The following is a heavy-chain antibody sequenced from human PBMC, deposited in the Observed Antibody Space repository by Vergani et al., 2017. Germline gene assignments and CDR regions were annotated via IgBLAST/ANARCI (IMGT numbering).Heavy chain of an antibody. CDR2: IKSKTDGGTT. Sequence: EVQLVESGGGLVKPGGSLRLSCAASGFTFSNAWMSWVRQAQGKGLEWVGRIKSKTDGGTTDYAAPVKGRFTISRDDSKNTLYLQMNSLKTEDTAVYYCTTVRYFHDAFDIWGQGTMVTVSS. CDR1: GFTFSNAW. CDR3: TTVRYFHDAFDI. D-gene: IGHD1-1*01. V-gene: IGHV3-15*01. J-gene: IGHJ3*02.